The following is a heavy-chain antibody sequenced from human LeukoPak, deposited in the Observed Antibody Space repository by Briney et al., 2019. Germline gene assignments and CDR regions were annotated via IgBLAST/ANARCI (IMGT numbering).Heavy chain of an antibody. J-gene: IGHJ6*03. CDR2: ISGSGGRT. CDR3: AKDIGSGSMTSYYFHMDV. Sequence: GGSLRLSCAASGFTFSVFGMSWVRQAPGKGPEWVSVISGSGGRTYYADSVKGRFTVSRDNSKNTLYLQMNSLRADDTAVYYCAKDIGSGSMTSYYFHMDVWGKGTTVTISS. D-gene: IGHD3-10*01. CDR1: GFTFSVFG. V-gene: IGHV3-23*01.